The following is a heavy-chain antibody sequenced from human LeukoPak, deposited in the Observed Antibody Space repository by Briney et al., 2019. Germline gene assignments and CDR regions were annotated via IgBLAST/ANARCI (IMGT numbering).Heavy chain of an antibody. CDR3: AGGVGRDSGWYN. Sequence: SETLSLTCAVSGYSISSGYYWGWIRQPPGKGLAWIGSVYQSGTTYYNPSLESRVTISLDTSKNQFSLKLSSVTAADTAVYYCAGGVGRDSGWYNWGQGTLVTVSS. CDR2: VYQSGTT. CDR1: GYSISSGYY. D-gene: IGHD6-19*01. J-gene: IGHJ4*02. V-gene: IGHV4-38-2*01.